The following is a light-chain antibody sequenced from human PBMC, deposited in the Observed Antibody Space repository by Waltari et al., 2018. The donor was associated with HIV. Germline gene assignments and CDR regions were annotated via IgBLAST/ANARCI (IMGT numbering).Light chain of an antibody. CDR2: HAA. J-gene: IGKJ1*01. CDR1: QSIGSK. V-gene: IGKV6-21*01. CDR3: HQGDSLPWT. Sequence: EIVLTQSPDFQSVTPKVKVTLTCRASQSIGSKLHWYQQKPDQCPKLLIKHAAQVFSGVRSRFSGSGSGTGFTLTINGLEAEDVATYSGHQGDSLPWTFGQGSKVEIK.